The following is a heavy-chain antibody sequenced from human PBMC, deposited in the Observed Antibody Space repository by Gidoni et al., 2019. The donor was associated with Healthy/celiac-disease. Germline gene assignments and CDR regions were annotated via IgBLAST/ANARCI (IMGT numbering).Heavy chain of an antibody. CDR2: INPNSGGT. CDR1: AYTFTGYY. V-gene: IGHV1-2*02. Sequence: QVQLVQSGAEVKKPGASVKVSCKASAYTFTGYYMNWVRQAPGQGLEWMGWINPNSGGTNDAQKFQGRVTMTRDTSISTAYMELSRLRSDDTAVYYCARDRDDFWSGFSAGYYYYYGMDVWGQGTTVTVSS. CDR3: ARDRDDFWSGFSAGYYYYYGMDV. D-gene: IGHD3-3*01. J-gene: IGHJ6*02.